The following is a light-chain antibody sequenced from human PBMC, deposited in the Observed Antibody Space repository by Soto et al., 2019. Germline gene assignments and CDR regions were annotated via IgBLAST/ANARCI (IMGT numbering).Light chain of an antibody. CDR1: QSIISY. CDR2: DAS. J-gene: IGKJ5*01. Sequence: ILITQSPSSLSAFVGERVTITCGASQSIISYLNWYQKKKGKAPKLLIYDASSLESGVPSRLSGSGSGTEFTITISSMQTDDFETYYCQQYNSYPITFGQGTRLEIK. V-gene: IGKV1-5*01. CDR3: QQYNSYPIT.